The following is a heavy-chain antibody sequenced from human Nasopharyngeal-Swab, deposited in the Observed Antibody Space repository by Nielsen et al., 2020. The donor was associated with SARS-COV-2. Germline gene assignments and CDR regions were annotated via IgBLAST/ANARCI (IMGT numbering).Heavy chain of an antibody. CDR3: ARSIAAAGKGGSFDY. Sequence: ASVKVSCKASGYTFTSYYMLWVRQAPGQGLEWMGIINPSGGSTGYAQKFQGRVTMTRDTSTSTVYLELSSLRSEDTAVYYCARSIAAAGKGGSFDYWGQGTLVTVSS. D-gene: IGHD6-13*01. V-gene: IGHV1-46*01. J-gene: IGHJ4*02. CDR2: INPSGGST. CDR1: GYTFTSYY.